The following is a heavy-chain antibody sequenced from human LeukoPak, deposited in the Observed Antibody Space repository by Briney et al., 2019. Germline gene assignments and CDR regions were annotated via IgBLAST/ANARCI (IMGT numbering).Heavy chain of an antibody. CDR2: INHSGST. CDR3: AGTGYRAY. V-gene: IGHV4-34*01. D-gene: IGHD5-18*01. CDR1: GGSFSGYY. J-gene: IGHJ4*02. Sequence: SETLSLTCAVYGGSFSGYYWSWIRQPPGKGLEWIGEINHSGSTNYNPSLKSRVTISVDTSKNQFSLKLSSVTAADTAVYYCAGTGYRAYWGQGTLVTVSS.